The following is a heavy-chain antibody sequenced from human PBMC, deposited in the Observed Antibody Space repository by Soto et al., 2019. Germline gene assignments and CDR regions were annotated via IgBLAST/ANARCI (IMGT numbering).Heavy chain of an antibody. D-gene: IGHD6-13*01. V-gene: IGHV4-31*03. J-gene: IGHJ5*02. CDR1: GGSISSGGYY. CDR3: ARVFSDSSSFFDP. Sequence: SETLSLTCTVSGGSISSGGYYWSWIRQHPGKGLEWIGYIYYSGSTDYNPSLKSRVTISVDTSKNQFSLKLSSVTAADTAVYYCARVFSDSSSFFDPWGQGTLVTVSS. CDR2: IYYSGST.